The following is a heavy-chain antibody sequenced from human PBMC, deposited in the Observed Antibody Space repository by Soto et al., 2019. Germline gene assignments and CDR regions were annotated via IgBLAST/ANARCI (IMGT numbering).Heavy chain of an antibody. Sequence: CGSLILSCAASRFTFSRYAMSWVRQAPGKVLEWVSSISASGDSTHNADSVKGLFAISRDNSKNTLDLQLNSLTADDTAVYYCAKGGLYNSSWYEGYWGQGTLVTVSS. CDR2: ISASGDST. CDR1: RFTFSRYA. V-gene: IGHV3-23*01. J-gene: IGHJ4*02. CDR3: AKGGLYNSSWYEGY. D-gene: IGHD6-13*01.